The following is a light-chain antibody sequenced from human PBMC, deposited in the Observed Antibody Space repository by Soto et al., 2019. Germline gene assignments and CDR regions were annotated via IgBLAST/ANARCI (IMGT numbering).Light chain of an antibody. J-gene: IGKJ3*01. CDR1: QSVSSY. CDR3: EQRSTWSLFT. V-gene: IGKV3-11*01. Sequence: EIELTQSPATLSLSPGERATLSCRASQSVSSYLAWYQQKPGQAPRLLIYDAFNSATGIPARFSGSGSGTDFTLTISSLEPEDFAVYYCEQRSTWSLFTFGPGTKVDIK. CDR2: DAF.